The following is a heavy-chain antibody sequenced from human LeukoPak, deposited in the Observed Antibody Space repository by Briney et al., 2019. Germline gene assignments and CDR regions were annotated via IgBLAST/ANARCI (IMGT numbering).Heavy chain of an antibody. D-gene: IGHD5-12*01. CDR1: GFTFSSYS. CDR3: ARLRRGPTVFDY. J-gene: IGHJ4*02. V-gene: IGHV3-21*01. Sequence: PGGSLRLSCAASGFTFSSYSMNWVRQAPGKGLEWVSSISSSSSYIYYADSVKGRFTISRDNAKNSLYLQMNSLRAEDTAVYYCARLRRGPTVFDYWGQGTLVTVSS. CDR2: ISSSSSYI.